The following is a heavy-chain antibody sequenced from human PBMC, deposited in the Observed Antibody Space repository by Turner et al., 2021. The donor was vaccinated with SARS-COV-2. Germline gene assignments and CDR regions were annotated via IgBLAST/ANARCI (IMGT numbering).Heavy chain of an antibody. J-gene: IGHJ6*02. V-gene: IGHV3-7*03. CDR3: AREESGSFGAYGMDV. D-gene: IGHD2-15*01. CDR2: IKQDGSEK. CDR1: GFTFSSYW. Sequence: EVQLVEYGGGLVLPGGSLRLSCAASGFTFSSYWMNWVRQAPGKGLEWVANIKQDGSEKYYVDSVKGRFTISRDNAKNSLYLQMNSLRAEDTAVYYCAREESGSFGAYGMDVWGQGTTVTVSS.